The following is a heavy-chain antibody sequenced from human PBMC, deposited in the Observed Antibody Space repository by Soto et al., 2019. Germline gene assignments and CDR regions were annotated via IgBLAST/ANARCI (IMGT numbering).Heavy chain of an antibody. J-gene: IGHJ6*02. Sequence: GESLKISCKGSGYSFTSYWIGWVRQMPGKGLEWMGIIYPGDSDTRYSPSFQGQVTISADKSISTAYLQWSSLKASDTAMYYCARLSCSGGSCYDYYYSYGMDVWGQGITVTVSS. CDR3: ARLSCSGGSCYDYYYSYGMDV. CDR2: IYPGDSDT. V-gene: IGHV5-51*01. D-gene: IGHD2-15*01. CDR1: GYSFTSYW.